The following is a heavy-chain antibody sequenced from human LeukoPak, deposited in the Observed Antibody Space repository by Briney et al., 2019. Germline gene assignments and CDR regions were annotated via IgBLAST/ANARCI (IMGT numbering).Heavy chain of an antibody. Sequence: GGSLRLSCSASGFTFASYAMSWVRQAPGQGLEWVSTLSGSGGSTYYADSFMGRFTISRDNSNNTLYLQMNNLRAEDTAVYYCAKERHGPLYYGSGPLLDYWGQGALVTVSS. CDR3: AKERHGPLYYGSGPLLDY. D-gene: IGHD3-10*01. CDR1: GFTFASYA. V-gene: IGHV3-23*01. J-gene: IGHJ4*02. CDR2: LSGSGGST.